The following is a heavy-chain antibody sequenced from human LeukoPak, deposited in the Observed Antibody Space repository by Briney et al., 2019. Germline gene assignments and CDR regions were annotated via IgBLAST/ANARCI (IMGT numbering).Heavy chain of an antibody. V-gene: IGHV4-34*01. Sequence: SETLSLTCAVYGGSFSGYYWSWIRQPPGKGLEWIGEINHSGSTYYNPSLKSRVTISIDTSKNQFSLKLRSVTATDTAVYYCARVRRSRLAELDYWGQGTLVTVSS. D-gene: IGHD3-16*01. J-gene: IGHJ4*02. CDR1: GGSFSGYY. CDR2: INHSGST. CDR3: ARVRRSRLAELDY.